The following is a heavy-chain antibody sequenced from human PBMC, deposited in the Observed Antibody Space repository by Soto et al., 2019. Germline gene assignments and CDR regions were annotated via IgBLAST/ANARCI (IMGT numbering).Heavy chain of an antibody. J-gene: IGHJ4*02. V-gene: IGHV3-72*01. D-gene: IGHD3-22*01. Sequence: GGSLRLSCAASGFTFSDHYMDWVRQAPGKGLEWVGRTRNKANSYTTEYAASVKGRFTISRDDSKNSPYLQMNSLKTEDTAVYYCARGTLEHSYYYDSSGFDYWGQGTLVTVSS. CDR2: TRNKANSYTT. CDR3: ARGTLEHSYYYDSSGFDY. CDR1: GFTFSDHY.